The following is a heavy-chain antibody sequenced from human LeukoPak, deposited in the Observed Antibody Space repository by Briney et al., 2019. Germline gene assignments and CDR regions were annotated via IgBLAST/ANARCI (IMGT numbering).Heavy chain of an antibody. V-gene: IGHV1-18*01. CDR1: GYTFTSYG. J-gene: IGHJ4*02. D-gene: IGHD6-19*01. CDR3: ARDAVPQQWLVRYFDY. Sequence: ASVRVSCKASGYTFTSYGISWVRQAPGQGLEWMGWISAYNGNTNYVQKLQGRVTMTTDTSTSTAYMELRSLRSDDTAVYYCARDAVPQQWLVRYFDYWGQGTLVTVSS. CDR2: ISAYNGNT.